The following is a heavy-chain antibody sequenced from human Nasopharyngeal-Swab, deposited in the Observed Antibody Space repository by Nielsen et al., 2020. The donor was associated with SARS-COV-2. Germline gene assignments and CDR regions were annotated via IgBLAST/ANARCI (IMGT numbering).Heavy chain of an antibody. CDR1: GFDLTKYA. J-gene: IGHJ4*02. D-gene: IGHD1-1*01. CDR2: INTETGNP. Sequence: ASVKVSCKTSGFDLTKYALNWVRQAPGQGLEWVGWINTETGNPTYAQGFTGRFVFSLDTSVSTAYLHITSLKSEDTGVYYCARDGTSYDLDYWGQGTLVTVSS. V-gene: IGHV7-4-1*02. CDR3: ARDGTSYDLDY.